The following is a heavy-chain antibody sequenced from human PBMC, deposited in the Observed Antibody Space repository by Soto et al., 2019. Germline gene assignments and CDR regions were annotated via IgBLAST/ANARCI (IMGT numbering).Heavy chain of an antibody. Sequence: GGSLRLSCGASGFTFSSYSMNWVRQAPGKGLEWVSYISSTSNAIYYADSVKGRFTISRDNAKNSLYLQMNSLRPEDTAVYYCARDQAGRWEGWVDVWGKGTTVTVSS. J-gene: IGHJ6*04. D-gene: IGHD1-26*01. CDR1: GFTFSSYS. V-gene: IGHV3-48*01. CDR2: ISSTSNAI. CDR3: ARDQAGRWEGWVDV.